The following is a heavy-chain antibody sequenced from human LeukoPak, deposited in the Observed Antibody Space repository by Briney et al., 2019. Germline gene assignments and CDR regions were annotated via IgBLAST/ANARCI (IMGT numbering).Heavy chain of an antibody. J-gene: IGHJ4*02. CDR2: ISASGGGT. V-gene: IGHV3-23*01. Sequence: GGSLRLSCAASGFTFSNYAMYWVRQAPGKGLEWVSSISASGGGTYYADSVKGRFTISRDTSKNTLYLQMNSLRAEDTAVYYCAPLAATTDYWGQGTLVTVSS. CDR1: GFTFSNYA. CDR3: APLAATTDY. D-gene: IGHD5-12*01.